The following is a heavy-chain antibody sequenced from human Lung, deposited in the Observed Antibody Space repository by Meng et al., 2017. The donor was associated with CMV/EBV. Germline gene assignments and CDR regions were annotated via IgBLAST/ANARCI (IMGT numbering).Heavy chain of an antibody. CDR1: GGTFSSYA. CDR3: ASKAGVVPAAIPVYYYYGMDV. D-gene: IGHD2-2*02. V-gene: IGHV1-69*05. J-gene: IGHJ6*01. CDR2: IIPIFGTA. Sequence: SVKVSXNASGGTFSSYAISWVRQAPGQGLEWMGGIIPIFGTANYAQKFQGRVTITTDESTSTAYMELSSLRSEDTAVYYCASKAGVVPAAIPVYYYYGMDVWGQGTXVTVSS.